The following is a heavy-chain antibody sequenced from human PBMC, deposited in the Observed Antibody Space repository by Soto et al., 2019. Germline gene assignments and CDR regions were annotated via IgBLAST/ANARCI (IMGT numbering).Heavy chain of an antibody. Sequence: QVQLHESGPGLVRPSQTLSLTCNVSGGSISTADYYWSWIRQPPGKGLEWIGYIYYRGSTYYNPSLESRVAISIDTSKNQFSLNLTSVTAADTAVYYCVSDYDSGGYIGYWCQGTLVTVSS. J-gene: IGHJ4*02. V-gene: IGHV4-30-4*01. CDR3: VSDYDSGGYIGY. CDR2: IYYRGST. CDR1: GGSISTADYY. D-gene: IGHD3-22*01.